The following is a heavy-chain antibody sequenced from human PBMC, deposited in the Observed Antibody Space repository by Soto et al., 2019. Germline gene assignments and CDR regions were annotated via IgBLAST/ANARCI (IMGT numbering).Heavy chain of an antibody. CDR2: IDTSSTKI. D-gene: IGHD3-3*01. V-gene: IGHV3-11*01. CDR1: GYTFSDYY. J-gene: IGHJ4*02. Sequence: PGGSLRLSCAASGYTFSDYYMSWIRQAPGKGLEWISYIDTSSTKIYYADNVKGRFTISRDNAKNSLYLEMNSLRDEDTAVYYCASHYDMWSGYLSPVDYWGQGTLVTVSS. CDR3: ASHYDMWSGYLSPVDY.